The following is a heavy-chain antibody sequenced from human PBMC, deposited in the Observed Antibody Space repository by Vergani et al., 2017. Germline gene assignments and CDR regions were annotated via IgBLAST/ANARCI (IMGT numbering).Heavy chain of an antibody. CDR2: INHSGST. D-gene: IGHD6-25*01. Sequence: QVQLQQWGAGLLKPSETLSLTCAVYGGSFSGYYWSWIRQPPGKGLEWIGEINHSGSTNYNPSLKSRITISIDKYKNQFSLKLSSVTAADTAVYYCARRSRRAADWAFDIWGQGTMVTVSS. CDR1: GGSFSGYY. V-gene: IGHV4-34*01. J-gene: IGHJ3*02. CDR3: ARRSRRAADWAFDI.